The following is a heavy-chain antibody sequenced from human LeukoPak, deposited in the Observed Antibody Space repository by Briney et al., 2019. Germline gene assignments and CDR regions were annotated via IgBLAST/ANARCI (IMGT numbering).Heavy chain of an antibody. CDR2: IHPEGNGK. CDR3: ARGDNFSGDH. V-gene: IGHV3-7*04. D-gene: IGHD1-1*01. Sequence: GGSLRLSCAASGFTFTNYWMFWVRQAPGKGLEWVANIHPEGNGKYHVESVKGRFTISRDNAKNLLFLQMNGLRVEDTAVYYCARGDNFSGDHWGQGTLVTVSS. CDR1: GFTFTNYW. J-gene: IGHJ4*02.